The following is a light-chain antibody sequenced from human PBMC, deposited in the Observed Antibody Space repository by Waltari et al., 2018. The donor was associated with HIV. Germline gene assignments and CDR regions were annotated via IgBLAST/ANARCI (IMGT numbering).Light chain of an antibody. J-gene: IGLJ3*02. V-gene: IGLV1-47*01. CDR3: ATWDDSLSRWV. CDR2: RNS. Sequence: SVLTQPPSESGTPGQRVTISCSGSTSNFGANYVYWYQQFPGAAPKLLIYRNSQRPAGVPDRFSGSKSGTSASMAISGLRSDDEANYYCATWDDSLSRWVFGGGTKLTVL. CDR1: TSNFGANY.